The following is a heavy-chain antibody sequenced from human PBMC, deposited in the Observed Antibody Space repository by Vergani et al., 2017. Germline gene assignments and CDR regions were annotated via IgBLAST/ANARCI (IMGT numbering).Heavy chain of an antibody. J-gene: IGHJ3*01. CDR1: GFIFQNYT. CDR3: ARDIVWNDGSFDL. V-gene: IGHV3-30*14. Sequence: QVRLVESGGGVVQPGRSLRLSCATYGFIFQNYTMHWVRQAPGKGLEWVALISNDGRHTYYADSVRGRFSISRDNANDALFLQLTSLRDEDTAVYYCARDIVWNDGSFDLWGQGTMVTVSS. D-gene: IGHD1-1*01. CDR2: ISNDGRHT.